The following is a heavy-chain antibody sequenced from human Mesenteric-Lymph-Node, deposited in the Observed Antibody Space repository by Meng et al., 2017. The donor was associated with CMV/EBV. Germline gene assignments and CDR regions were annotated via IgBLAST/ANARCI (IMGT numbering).Heavy chain of an antibody. CDR3: ASARVNSAARSRRGYFDY. V-gene: IGHV4-39*07. D-gene: IGHD6-6*01. J-gene: IGHJ4*02. CDR1: GFSLSTSGVG. Sequence: SGPTLVKPTQTLTLTCTFSGFSLSTSGVGVGWIRQPPGKGLEWIGEINHSGSTNYNPSLKSRVTISVDTSKNQFSLKLSSVTAADTAVYYCASARVNSAARSRRGYFDYWGQGTLVTVSS. CDR2: INHSGST.